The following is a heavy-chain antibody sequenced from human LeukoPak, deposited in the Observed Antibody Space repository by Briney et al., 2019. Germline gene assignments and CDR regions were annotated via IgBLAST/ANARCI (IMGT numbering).Heavy chain of an antibody. CDR2: ISLRGLT. CDR1: GGSISGTNW. D-gene: IGHD2-8*02. Sequence: SETLSLTCGVSGGSISGTNWWSWVRQPPGQGLEWIGEISLRGLTNYNPSLRSRLTMSLDESKNQVSLNLTSVTAADTAVYYCAKVTGEWRTYYFDYWGQGTLVTVSS. J-gene: IGHJ4*02. V-gene: IGHV4-4*02. CDR3: AKVTGEWRTYYFDY.